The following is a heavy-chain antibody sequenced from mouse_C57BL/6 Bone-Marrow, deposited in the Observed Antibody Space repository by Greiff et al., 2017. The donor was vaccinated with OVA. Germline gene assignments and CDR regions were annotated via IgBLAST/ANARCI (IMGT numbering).Heavy chain of an antibody. V-gene: IGHV1-55*01. CDR3: ALYYCGSSYSPAWFAY. Sequence: QVQLQQPGAELVKPGASVKMSCKASGYTFTSYWITWVKQRPGQGLEWIGDLYPGSGSTNYNEKFKSKATLTVDTSSSTAYMQLSSLTSEDSAVYYCALYYCGSSYSPAWFAYWGQGTLVTVSA. D-gene: IGHD1-1*01. CDR2: LYPGSGST. J-gene: IGHJ3*01. CDR1: GYTFTSYW.